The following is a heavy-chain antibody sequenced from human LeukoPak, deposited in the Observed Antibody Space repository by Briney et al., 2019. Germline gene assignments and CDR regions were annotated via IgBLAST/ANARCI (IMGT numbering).Heavy chain of an antibody. J-gene: IGHJ3*02. V-gene: IGHV1-69*13. CDR3: ARDGSSGLFAFDI. D-gene: IGHD3-22*01. Sequence: ASVKVSCKASGGTFSSYAISWVRQAPGQGLEWMGGIIPIFGTANYAQKFQGRVTITADESTSTAYMELRSLRSEDTAVYYCARDGSSGLFAFDIRGQGTMVTVSS. CDR2: IIPIFGTA. CDR1: GGTFSSYA.